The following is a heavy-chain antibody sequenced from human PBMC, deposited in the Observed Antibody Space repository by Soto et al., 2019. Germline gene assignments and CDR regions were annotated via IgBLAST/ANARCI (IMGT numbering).Heavy chain of an antibody. CDR1: GGSISSSHS. CDR3: ARAVALPGLFYFDF. CDR2: IYHSGST. Sequence: PSETLSLTSAVSGGSISSSHSWSWVRQPPGKGLEWIAEIYHSGSTNYNPSLKSRVTISVDESKNQFSLKLNSVTAADTAVFFCARAVALPGLFYFDFWGQGTLVTVSS. V-gene: IGHV4-4*02. J-gene: IGHJ4*02. D-gene: IGHD2-21*01.